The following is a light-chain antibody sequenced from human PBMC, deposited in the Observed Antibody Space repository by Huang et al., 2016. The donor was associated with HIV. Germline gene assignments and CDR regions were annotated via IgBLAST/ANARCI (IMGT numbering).Light chain of an antibody. CDR2: GAS. V-gene: IGKV3D-15*01. CDR1: QSANSN. CDR3: QQYNNWPPLFT. Sequence: EIAMTHSPVTLSVSPGERATLSCRVSQSANSNLAWYQQKPGQAPRLLIDGASTRASGIPARCSGGGSGTEFTRTISSLQSDDFAVYYCQQYNNWPPLFTFGPGTTVEIK. J-gene: IGKJ3*01.